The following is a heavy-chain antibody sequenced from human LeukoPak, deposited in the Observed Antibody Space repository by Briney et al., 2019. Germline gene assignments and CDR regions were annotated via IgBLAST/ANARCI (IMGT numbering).Heavy chain of an antibody. CDR1: GFTVSSNF. Sequence: GGSLRLSCAASGFTVSSNFMSWVRQAPGKGLEWVSVIYSGGSTYYADSVKGRFTIPRDNSKNTLYLHMNSLRAEDTAVYYCARDVSGGYDSSGFDIWGQGTMVTVSS. J-gene: IGHJ3*02. CDR3: ARDVSGGYDSSGFDI. D-gene: IGHD3-22*01. CDR2: IYSGGST. V-gene: IGHV3-53*01.